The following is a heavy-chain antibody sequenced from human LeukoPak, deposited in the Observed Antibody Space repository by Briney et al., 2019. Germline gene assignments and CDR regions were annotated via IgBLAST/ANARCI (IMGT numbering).Heavy chain of an antibody. J-gene: IGHJ5*02. D-gene: IGHD5-12*01. Sequence: ASVKVSCKASGYTFSSYDMHWVRQAPGQGLEWMGIINPSGGSTSYAQKFQGRVTMTRDTSTSTVYMELSSLRSEDTAVYYCARETRATGFDPWGQGTLVTVSS. CDR2: INPSGGST. CDR1: GYTFSSYD. V-gene: IGHV1-46*01. CDR3: ARETRATGFDP.